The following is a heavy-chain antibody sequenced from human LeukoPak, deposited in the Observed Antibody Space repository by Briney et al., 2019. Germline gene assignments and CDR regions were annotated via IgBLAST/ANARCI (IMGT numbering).Heavy chain of an antibody. J-gene: IGHJ4*02. V-gene: IGHV1-8*01. CDR3: ARGLGRATMVRGVIIGY. CDR1: GYTFTSYD. CDR2: MNPNSGNT. D-gene: IGHD3-10*01. Sequence: ASVKVSRKASGYTFTSYDINWVRQATGQGLEWMGWMNPNSGNTGYAQKFQGRVTMTRNTSISTAYMELSSLRSEDTAVYYCARGLGRATMVRGVIIGYWGQGTLVTVSS.